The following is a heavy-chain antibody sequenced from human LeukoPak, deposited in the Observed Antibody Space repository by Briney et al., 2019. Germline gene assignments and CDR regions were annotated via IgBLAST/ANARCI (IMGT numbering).Heavy chain of an antibody. Sequence: SETLSLTCAVYGGSFSGYYWSWIRQPPGKGLEWIGEINHSGSTNYNPSLKSRVTISVDTSKNQFSLKLSSVTAADTAVYYCARPPYSSGLGGNWFDPWGQGTLVTVSS. CDR3: ARPPYSSGLGGNWFDP. J-gene: IGHJ5*02. CDR2: INHSGST. D-gene: IGHD6-19*01. CDR1: GGSFSGYY. V-gene: IGHV4-34*01.